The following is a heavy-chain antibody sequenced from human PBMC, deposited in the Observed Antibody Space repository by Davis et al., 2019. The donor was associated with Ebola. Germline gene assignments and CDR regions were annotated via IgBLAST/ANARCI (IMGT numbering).Heavy chain of an antibody. D-gene: IGHD2-21*01. V-gene: IGHV4-34*01. CDR3: AGGDSMAAVLPVLQY. J-gene: IGHJ4*02. CDR2: INHSGDT. CDR1: GGSPTGHY. Sequence: MPSETLSLTCVLSGGSPTGHYWSWIRQPPGKGLEWIGEINHSGDTNYNPSLKSRVTISIATSKNEFSLSLTSVTAADTAVYYCAGGDSMAAVLPVLQYWGQGILVTVSS.